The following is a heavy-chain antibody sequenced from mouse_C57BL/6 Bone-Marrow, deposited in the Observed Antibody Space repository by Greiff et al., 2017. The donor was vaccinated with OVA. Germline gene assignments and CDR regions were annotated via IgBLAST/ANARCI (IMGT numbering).Heavy chain of an antibody. D-gene: IGHD2-1*01. V-gene: IGHV1-81*01. CDR2: IYPRSGNT. J-gene: IGHJ2*01. CDR1: GYTFTSYG. CDR3: ARGKLLTWYFDY. Sequence: QVQLQQSGAELARPGASVKLSCKASGYTFTSYGISWVKQRTGQGLEWIGEIYPRSGNTYYNEKFKGKATLTADKSSSTAYMELRSLTSEDSAVYFCARGKLLTWYFDYWGQGTTLTVSS.